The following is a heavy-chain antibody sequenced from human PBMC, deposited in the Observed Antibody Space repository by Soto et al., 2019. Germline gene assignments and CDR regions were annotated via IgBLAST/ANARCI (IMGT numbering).Heavy chain of an antibody. CDR1: GGSISSSSYY. CDR3: ARHLFSITFVVVIVITYRGFDP. J-gene: IGHJ5*02. CDR2: IYYSGST. D-gene: IGHD3-16*02. Sequence: SETLSLTCTVSGGSISSSSYYWGWISQPPGKGLERTGSIYYSGSTYYNPSLKSRVTISVDTSKYQFSLKVTSVPAADTALYDCARHLFSITFVVVIVITYRGFDPWGQGTLVTVS. V-gene: IGHV4-39*01.